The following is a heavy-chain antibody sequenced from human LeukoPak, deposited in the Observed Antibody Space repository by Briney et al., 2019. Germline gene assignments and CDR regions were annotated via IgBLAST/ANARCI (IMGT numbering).Heavy chain of an antibody. J-gene: IGHJ1*01. CDR3: AKETYCSSTSCRSQYFQH. D-gene: IGHD2-2*01. V-gene: IGHV3-30*02. Sequence: GGSLRLSCAASGSTFSSYGMHWVRQAPGKGLEWVAFIRYDGSNKYYADSVKGRFTISRDNSKNTLYLQMNSLRAEDTAVYYCAKETYCSSTSCRSQYFQHWGQGTLVTVSS. CDR1: GSTFSSYG. CDR2: IRYDGSNK.